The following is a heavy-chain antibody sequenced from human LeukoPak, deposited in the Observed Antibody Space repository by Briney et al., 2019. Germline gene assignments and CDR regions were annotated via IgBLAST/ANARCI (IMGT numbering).Heavy chain of an antibody. D-gene: IGHD4-17*01. CDR3: ARAPTVDDDYDDYLDY. Sequence: QTGGSLRLSCAASGFTFSSYAMHWVRQAPGKGLEWVAVISYDGSNKYYADSVKGRFTISRDNSKNTLYLQMNSLRAEDTAVYYCARAPTVDDDYDDYLDYWGQGTLVTVSS. CDR1: GFTFSSYA. CDR2: ISYDGSNK. V-gene: IGHV3-30*04. J-gene: IGHJ4*02.